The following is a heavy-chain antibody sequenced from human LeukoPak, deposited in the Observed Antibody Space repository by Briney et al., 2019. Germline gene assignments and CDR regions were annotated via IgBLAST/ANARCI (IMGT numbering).Heavy chain of an antibody. CDR2: IYYSGST. J-gene: IGHJ4*02. D-gene: IGHD6-19*01. CDR3: ARGPHSSGWYNPGY. Sequence: SETLSLTCTVSGGSISSYYWSWIRQPPGKGLEWIGYIYYSGSTNYNPSLKSRVTISVDTSKNQFSLKLNSVTAADTAVYYCARGPHSSGWYNPGYWGQGTLVTVSS. V-gene: IGHV4-59*08. CDR1: GGSISSYY.